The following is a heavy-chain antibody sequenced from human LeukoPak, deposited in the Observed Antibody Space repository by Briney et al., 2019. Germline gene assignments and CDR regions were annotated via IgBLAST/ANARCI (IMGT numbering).Heavy chain of an antibody. D-gene: IGHD6-19*01. Sequence: GGSLRLSCAASGFTFSDYYMSWIRQAPGKGLEWLSYISSSSHTRYYADSVKGRFTISRDNAKNSLYLQMNSLRAEDTAAYYCASAVAGTRNFDYWGQGTLVTVSS. J-gene: IGHJ4*02. V-gene: IGHV3-11*01. CDR2: ISSSSHTR. CDR3: ASAVAGTRNFDY. CDR1: GFTFSDYY.